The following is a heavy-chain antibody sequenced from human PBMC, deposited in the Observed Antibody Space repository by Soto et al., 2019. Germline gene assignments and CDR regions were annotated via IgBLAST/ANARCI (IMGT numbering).Heavy chain of an antibody. Sequence: GGSLILSCSTSGFNPSDGWMHWVRQAPGKGPLWVSRLKRDGSSPSYADFVEGRFTVSRDNAKNTLYLQMNSLTVEDTAVYYCAVAVAGPTAIGYWGQGTLVTVSS. V-gene: IGHV3-74*01. CDR3: AVAVAGPTAIGY. CDR2: LKRDGSSP. CDR1: GFNPSDGW. J-gene: IGHJ4*02. D-gene: IGHD6-19*01.